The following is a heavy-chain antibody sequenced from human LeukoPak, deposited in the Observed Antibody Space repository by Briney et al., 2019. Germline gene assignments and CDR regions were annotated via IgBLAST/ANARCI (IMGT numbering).Heavy chain of an antibody. CDR2: ISYDGSNK. V-gene: IGHV3-30-3*01. Sequence: TGGSLRLSCAASGLTFSSYAMHWVRQAPGKGLELVAVISYDGSNKYYADSVKGRFTISRDNSKNTLYLQMNSLRAEDTAVYYCAREHKGSGAFDIWGQGTMVTVSS. CDR3: AREHKGSGAFDI. CDR1: GLTFSSYA. J-gene: IGHJ3*02.